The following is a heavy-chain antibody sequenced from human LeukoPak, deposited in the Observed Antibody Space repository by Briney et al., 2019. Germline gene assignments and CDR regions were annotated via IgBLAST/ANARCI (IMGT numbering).Heavy chain of an antibody. CDR2: IIPIFGTA. CDR3: ARDPYDSSELNAFDI. J-gene: IGHJ3*02. CDR1: GGTFSSYA. Sequence: SVKVSCKASGGTFSSYAISWVRQAPGQGLEWMGGIIPIFGTANYAQKFQGRVTITADESTSTAYMELSSLRSGDTAVYYCARDPYDSSELNAFDIWGQGTMVTVSS. V-gene: IGHV1-69*01. D-gene: IGHD3-22*01.